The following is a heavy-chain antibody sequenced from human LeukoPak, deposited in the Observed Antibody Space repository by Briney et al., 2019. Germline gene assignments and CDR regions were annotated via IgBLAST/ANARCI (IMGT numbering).Heavy chain of an antibody. CDR1: GFTFSDYY. CDR2: ISDSGSAR. V-gene: IGHV3-11*01. J-gene: IGHJ4*02. Sequence: GGSLRLSCASSGFTFSDYYMSWIRQAPGKGLEWVSYISDSGSARYNADSVKGRFTISRDNAKNSLYLQMNSLRVEDTAVFYCARDQYDTWSRRGNFDSWGQGTLVIVSS. D-gene: IGHD3-3*01. CDR3: ARDQYDTWSRRGNFDS.